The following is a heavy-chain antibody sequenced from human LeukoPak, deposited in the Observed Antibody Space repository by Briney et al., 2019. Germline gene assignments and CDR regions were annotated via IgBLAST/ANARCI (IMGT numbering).Heavy chain of an antibody. CDR1: GFTFSSYD. D-gene: IGHD4-17*01. Sequence: GGSLRLSCAASGFTFSSYDMHWVRQATGKGLEWVSAIGTAGDTYYPGSVKGRFTISRENAKNSLYLQMNSLRAGDTAVYYCARWDYGDLTIDYWGQGTLVTVSS. CDR3: ARWDYGDLTIDY. J-gene: IGHJ4*02. V-gene: IGHV3-13*01. CDR2: IGTAGDT.